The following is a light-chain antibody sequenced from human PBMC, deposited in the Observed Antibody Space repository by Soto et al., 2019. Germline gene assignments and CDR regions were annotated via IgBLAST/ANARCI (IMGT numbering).Light chain of an antibody. CDR1: QAISNY. CDR3: QQRHSTPWT. V-gene: IGKV1-39*01. J-gene: IGKJ1*01. CDR2: ASS. Sequence: DMQMTQSPSSLSALVGGRVTVNRLASQAISNYFNWYQQKPGKAPKRLIYASSSSQSGVPSRFSGSGSGTEFILTISSLQPEDSATYYCQQRHSTPWTFGQGTKVDI.